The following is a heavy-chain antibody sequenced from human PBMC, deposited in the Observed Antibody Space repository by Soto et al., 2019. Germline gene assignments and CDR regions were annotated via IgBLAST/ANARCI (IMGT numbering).Heavy chain of an antibody. CDR3: ARVDIVATVGDYYYGMDV. Sequence: ASVKVSCKASGYTFTSYGISCVRQAPGQVLEWMGWISAYNGNTNYAQKLQGRVTMTTDTSTSTAYMELRSLRSDDTAVYYCARVDIVATVGDYYYGMDVWGQGTTVTVSS. J-gene: IGHJ6*02. CDR2: ISAYNGNT. V-gene: IGHV1-18*04. D-gene: IGHD5-12*01. CDR1: GYTFTSYG.